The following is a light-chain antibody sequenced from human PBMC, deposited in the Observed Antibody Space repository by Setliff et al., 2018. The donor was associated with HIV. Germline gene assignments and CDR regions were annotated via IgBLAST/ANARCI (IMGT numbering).Light chain of an antibody. CDR3: CSNTGSNTYV. V-gene: IGLV2-23*01. CDR1: SSDIGRYNL. Sequence: QSALTQPASVSGSPGQSITISCTGTSSDIGRYNLVSWYQQYPGKAPKLMIYHATKRPSGVSNRFSGSKSGNTASLTISGLQAEDEADYYCCSNTGSNTYVIGSGTEVTVL. J-gene: IGLJ1*01. CDR2: HAT.